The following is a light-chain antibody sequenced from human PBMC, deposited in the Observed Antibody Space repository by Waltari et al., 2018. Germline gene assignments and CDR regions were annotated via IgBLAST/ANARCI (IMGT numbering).Light chain of an antibody. CDR2: YDS. CDR3: QVWDSSSDHNV. CDR1: NIGSKS. V-gene: IGLV3-21*04. Sequence: SYVLTQPPSVSVAPGKTARITCGGNNIGSKSVHWYQQKPGQAPVLVIYYDSDRPSGIPERFSGSNSGNTATLTSSRGEAGDEADYYCQVWDSSSDHNVFGSGTKVTVL. J-gene: IGLJ6*01.